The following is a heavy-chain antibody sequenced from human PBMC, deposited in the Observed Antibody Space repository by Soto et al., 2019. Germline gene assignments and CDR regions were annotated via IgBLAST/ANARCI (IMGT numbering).Heavy chain of an antibody. D-gene: IGHD3-16*01. CDR1: GGSISSYY. Sequence: QVQLQESGPGLVKPSETLSLTCTVSGGSISSYYWSWIRQPPGKGLEWIGYIYYSGSTNYNPSLKSRVTISVDTSKNQFSLKLSSVTAADTAVYYCARGVGYYYMDVWGKGTTVTVSS. CDR2: IYYSGST. CDR3: ARGVGYYYMDV. J-gene: IGHJ6*03. V-gene: IGHV4-59*01.